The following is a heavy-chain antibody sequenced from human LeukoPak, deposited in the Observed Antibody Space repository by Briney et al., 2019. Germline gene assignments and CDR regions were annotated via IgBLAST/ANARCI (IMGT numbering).Heavy chain of an antibody. CDR2: INHSGST. V-gene: IGHV4-34*01. Sequence: SETLSLTCAVYGGSFSGYYWSWIRRPPGKGLEWIGEINHSGSTSYNPSLKSRITISVDTSKNQFSLKLNSVTAADTAVYYCARGYDYVWGSYRSPRAFDIWGQGTMVTVSS. J-gene: IGHJ3*02. CDR3: ARGYDYVWGSYRSPRAFDI. CDR1: GGSFSGYY. D-gene: IGHD3-16*02.